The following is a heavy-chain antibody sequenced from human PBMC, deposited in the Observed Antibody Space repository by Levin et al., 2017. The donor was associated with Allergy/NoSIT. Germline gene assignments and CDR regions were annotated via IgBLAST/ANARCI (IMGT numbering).Heavy chain of an antibody. CDR1: GFTFSSYS. J-gene: IGHJ6*02. D-gene: IGHD5-18*01. CDR3: ARAYTAMVTVDWANGMDV. CDR2: ISSSSSYI. Sequence: GGSLRLSCAASGFTFSSYSMNWVRQAPGKGLEWVSSISSSSSYIYYADSVKGRFTISRDNAKNSLYLQMNSLRAEDTAVYYCARAYTAMVTVDWANGMDVWGQGTTVTVSS. V-gene: IGHV3-21*01.